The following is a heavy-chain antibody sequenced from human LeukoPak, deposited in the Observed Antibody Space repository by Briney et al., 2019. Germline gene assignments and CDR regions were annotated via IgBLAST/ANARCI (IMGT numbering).Heavy chain of an antibody. J-gene: IGHJ4*02. CDR3: ARDPLYCSGGSCYASYYFDY. D-gene: IGHD2-15*01. V-gene: IGHV1-46*01. Sequence: ASLKVSCKASGYTFTSYYIYWMRQTHGHGLAWMGIINPSGGRTNYAHKFQGRVTITREMSTSTVYLELSSLRSEDTAVYHCARDPLYCSGGSCYASYYFDYRGQRTLVTVSP. CDR2: INPSGGRT. CDR1: GYTFTSYY.